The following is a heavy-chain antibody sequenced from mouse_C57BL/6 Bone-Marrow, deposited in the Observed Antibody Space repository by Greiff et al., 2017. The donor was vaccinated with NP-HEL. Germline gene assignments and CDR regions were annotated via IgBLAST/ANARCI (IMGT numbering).Heavy chain of an antibody. CDR1: GYTFTGYW. J-gene: IGHJ4*01. D-gene: IGHD2-1*01. Sequence: QVQLQQSGAELMKPGASVKLSCKATGYTFTGYWIEWVKQRPGHGLEWIGEILPGSGSTNYNQKFKGKSTLTVDKSSSTAYMQLSSLTSEDSAVYYCAREAFYYGNWMDYWGQGTSVTVSS. CDR3: AREAFYYGNWMDY. V-gene: IGHV1-9*01. CDR2: ILPGSGST.